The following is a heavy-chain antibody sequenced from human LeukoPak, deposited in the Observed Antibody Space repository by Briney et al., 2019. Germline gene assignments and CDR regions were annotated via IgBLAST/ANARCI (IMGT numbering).Heavy chain of an antibody. CDR3: ARCPTGVRGVRDYGMDV. D-gene: IGHD3-10*01. CDR2: IYYSGST. V-gene: IGHV4-59*01. J-gene: IGHJ6*02. Sequence: SETLSLTCAVYGGSFSGYYWSWIRQPPGKGLEWIGYIYYSGSTNYNPSLKSRVTISVDTSKNQFSLKLSSVTAADTAVYYCARCPTGVRGVRDYGMDVWGQGTTVTVSS. CDR1: GGSFSGYY.